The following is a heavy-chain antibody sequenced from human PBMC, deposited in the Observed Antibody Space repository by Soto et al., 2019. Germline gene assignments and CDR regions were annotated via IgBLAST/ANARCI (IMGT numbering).Heavy chain of an antibody. J-gene: IGHJ3*01. CDR1: GYTFTTYY. D-gene: IGHD6-13*01. CDR2: VNPSDGTR. Sequence: QVHLVQSGAEVKKPGASVKVSCKASGYTFTTYYIHWVRQAPGEGLEWVGVVNPSDGTRNYAQKFQDRVTMTRDTATSTVYMELSSLRSEDTAVFYCAREAMTAAETVFDVWGQGTMVTVSS. CDR3: AREAMTAAETVFDV. V-gene: IGHV1-46*01.